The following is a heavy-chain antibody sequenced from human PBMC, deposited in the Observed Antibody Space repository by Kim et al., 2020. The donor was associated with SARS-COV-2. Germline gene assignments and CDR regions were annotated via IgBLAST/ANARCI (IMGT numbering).Heavy chain of an antibody. CDR1: GGSISSYY. CDR2: IYYSGST. D-gene: IGHD3-22*01. J-gene: IGHJ6*02. Sequence: SETLSLTCTVSGGSISSYYWSWIRQPPGKGLEWIGYIYYSGSTNYNPSFKSRVTISVDTSKNQFSLKLSSVTAADTAVYYCARVARNYYDSSGYYYYYYYCGMDVWGQGTTVTVSS. CDR3: ARVARNYYDSSGYYYYYYYCGMDV. V-gene: IGHV4-59*01.